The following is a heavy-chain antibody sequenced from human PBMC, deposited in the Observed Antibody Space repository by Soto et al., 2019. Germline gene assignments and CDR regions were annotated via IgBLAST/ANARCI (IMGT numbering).Heavy chain of an antibody. Sequence: EVQLLESGEDLAQPGGSLRLSCAASGFTFSNYAMSWVRQTPGKGLEWVSTISGDGDNTHYADSVKGRFTISRDNSKNTLHLQMNSLRAEDTAVYYCAKDESSNYYGSGDYWGQGTLVTVSS. J-gene: IGHJ4*02. CDR1: GFTFSNYA. D-gene: IGHD3-10*01. V-gene: IGHV3-23*01. CDR2: ISGDGDNT. CDR3: AKDESSNYYGSGDY.